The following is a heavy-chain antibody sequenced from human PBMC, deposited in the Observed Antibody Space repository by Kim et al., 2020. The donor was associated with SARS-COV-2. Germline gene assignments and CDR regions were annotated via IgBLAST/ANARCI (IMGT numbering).Heavy chain of an antibody. CDR2: T. Sequence: TKYSPSFQGHVTISADKSISTAYLQWSSLKASDSAMYYCARLTRGSQFDPWGQGTLVTVSS. J-gene: IGHJ5*02. D-gene: IGHD5-12*01. CDR3: ARLTRGSQFDP. V-gene: IGHV5-10-1*01.